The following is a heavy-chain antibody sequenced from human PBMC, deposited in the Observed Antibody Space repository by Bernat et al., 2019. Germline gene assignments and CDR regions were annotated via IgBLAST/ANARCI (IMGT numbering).Heavy chain of an antibody. V-gene: IGHV3-74*01. CDR2: ISHDGRGT. D-gene: IGHD2-15*01. CDR1: GFTFSNYW. J-gene: IGHJ3*02. CDR3: AREAFCSGGTCLGADAFDI. Sequence: EEQLVESGGDLVQSGGSLRLSCTASGFTFSNYWMSWVRQAPGKGLVWVSRISHDGRGTTHADSVEGRFTISRDNAKKTLYLQMNNLRAEDTAVYYCAREAFCSGGTCLGADAFDILGQGTMVTVSS.